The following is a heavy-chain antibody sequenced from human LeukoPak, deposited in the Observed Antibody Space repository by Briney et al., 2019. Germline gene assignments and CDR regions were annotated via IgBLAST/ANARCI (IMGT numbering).Heavy chain of an antibody. CDR1: GFTFSSYS. V-gene: IGHV3-48*01. CDR3: ARVRYLDY. CDR2: ISSSSSTI. D-gene: IGHD1-14*01. Sequence: PGGSLRLSCAASGFTFSSYSMNWVRQAPGKGLEWVSYISSSSSTIYYADSVKGRFTISRDNAKNSLYLQMNSLRAEDTAVYYCARVRYLDYWGQGTLVIVSS. J-gene: IGHJ4*02.